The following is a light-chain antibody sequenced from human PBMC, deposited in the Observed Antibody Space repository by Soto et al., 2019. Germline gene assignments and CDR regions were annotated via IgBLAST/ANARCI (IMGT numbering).Light chain of an antibody. V-gene: IGKV1-5*01. Sequence: DVQLTQAPSTLSASVGDRVTITCRASQIIGNWLAWYQQKPVKAPKLLIYDASSLESGVPSRFSGSGSGTEFTLTITSLQPDDFAVYFCQQYTGQPYTFGQGTRREIK. CDR1: QIIGNW. J-gene: IGKJ5*01. CDR3: QQYTGQPYT. CDR2: DAS.